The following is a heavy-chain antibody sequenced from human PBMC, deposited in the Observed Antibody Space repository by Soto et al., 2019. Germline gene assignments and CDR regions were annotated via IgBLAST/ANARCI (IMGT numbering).Heavy chain of an antibody. D-gene: IGHD3-9*01. J-gene: IGHJ6*02. CDR3: ARDSRGSYDILTGYPTRSPMDV. Sequence: GGSLRLSCAASGFTFSSYSMNWVRQAPGKGLEWVSSISSSSSYIYYADSVKGRFTISRDNAKNSLYLQMNSLRAEDTAVYCCARDSRGSYDILTGYPTRSPMDVWGQGTTVTVSS. CDR1: GFTFSSYS. V-gene: IGHV3-21*01. CDR2: ISSSSSYI.